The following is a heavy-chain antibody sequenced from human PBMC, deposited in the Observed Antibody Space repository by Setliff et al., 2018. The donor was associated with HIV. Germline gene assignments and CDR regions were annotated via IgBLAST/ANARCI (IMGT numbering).Heavy chain of an antibody. V-gene: IGHV4-59*10. D-gene: IGHD5-18*01. J-gene: IGHJ4*02. Sequence: PSETLSLTCAVSGDSVSGYYWSWSRQPAGRGLEWIGLVHTIAGSNYNPSLKSRVTLSLDTSKNQFSLKLSSVTAADTAMYYCARLDSHGGDEYWGQGTLVTVSS. CDR2: VHTIAGS. CDR1: GDSVSGYY. CDR3: ARLDSHGGDEY.